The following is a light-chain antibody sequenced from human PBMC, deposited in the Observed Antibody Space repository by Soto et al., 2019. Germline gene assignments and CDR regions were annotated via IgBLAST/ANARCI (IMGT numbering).Light chain of an antibody. V-gene: IGKV1-5*03. CDR1: QSISSW. Sequence: DIQMTQSPSTLSASVGDRVTITCRASQSISSWLAWYQQKPGKAPKLLIYKASTLETGVPSRFSGSGSGTEFTLTIGSMQPDDFATYYCQQFNSYSGTFGQGTKVDIK. CDR2: KAS. J-gene: IGKJ2*01. CDR3: QQFNSYSGT.